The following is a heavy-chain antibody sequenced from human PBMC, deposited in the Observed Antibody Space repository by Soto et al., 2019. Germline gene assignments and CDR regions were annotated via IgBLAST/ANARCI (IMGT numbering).Heavy chain of an antibody. D-gene: IGHD3-9*01. Sequence: GGARRLSRGVGGVSFTSYGRHWVRQAPGKGLVWVSVISYDGSNKYYADSVKGRFTISRDNSKNTLYLQMNSLRAEDTAVYYCAKVRGGRYFDWLLSGGMDVWGQGTTVTVSS. V-gene: IGHV3-30*18. CDR2: ISYDGSNK. CDR1: GVSFTSYG. J-gene: IGHJ6*02. CDR3: AKVRGGRYFDWLLSGGMDV.